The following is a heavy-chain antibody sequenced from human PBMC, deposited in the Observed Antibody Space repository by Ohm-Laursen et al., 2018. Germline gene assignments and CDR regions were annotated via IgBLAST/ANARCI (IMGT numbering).Heavy chain of an antibody. Sequence: GTLSLTCAVYGGSFSGYYWSWIRQTAGKGLEWIGRIHSSGSTNYNPSLQSRVTMSEDTSKNQFSLRLSSVTAADTAVYFCARRDITKAFNIWGQGTLVTVSS. CDR1: GGSFSGYY. CDR3: ARRDITKAFNI. V-gene: IGHV4-59*10. CDR2: IHSSGST. D-gene: IGHD2-21*02. J-gene: IGHJ3*02.